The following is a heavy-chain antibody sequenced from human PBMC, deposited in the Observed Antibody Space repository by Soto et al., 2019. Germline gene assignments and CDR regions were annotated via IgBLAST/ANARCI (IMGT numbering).Heavy chain of an antibody. CDR1: GASIRSYH. CDR2: MQHTGNT. V-gene: IGHV4-4*07. D-gene: IGHD3-16*01. Sequence: QVQLQESGPGLVKPSETLSLTCAVSGASIRSYHWSWIRQPAGKGLEWIGRMQHTGNTNYNPSPKSRVTMSVDTSKNQISLKMTSVTAADPAVYFCAKDVSSRRWFDPWGQGILVIVSS. CDR3: AKDVSSRRWFDP. J-gene: IGHJ5*02.